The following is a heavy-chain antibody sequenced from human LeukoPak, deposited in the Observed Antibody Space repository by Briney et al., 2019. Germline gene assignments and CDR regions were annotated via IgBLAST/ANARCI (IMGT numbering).Heavy chain of an antibody. Sequence: SETLSLTCTVSGGSISSYYWSWIRQPPGEGLEWIGYIYYSGSTNYNPSLKSRVTISVDTSKNQFSLKLSSVTAADTAVYYCATGYSSSWGAFDIWGQGTMVTVSS. J-gene: IGHJ3*02. CDR1: GGSISSYY. D-gene: IGHD6-13*01. V-gene: IGHV4-59*12. CDR2: IYYSGST. CDR3: ATGYSSSWGAFDI.